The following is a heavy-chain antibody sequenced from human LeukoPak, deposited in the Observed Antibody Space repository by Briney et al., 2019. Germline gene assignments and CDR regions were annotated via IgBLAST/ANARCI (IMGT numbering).Heavy chain of an antibody. J-gene: IGHJ4*02. CDR2: IYPGDSDS. CDR3: ARASRDGYNQNFDY. CDR1: GYSFFSNYW. D-gene: IGHD5-24*01. V-gene: IGHV5-51*01. Sequence: GESLMISCKAYGYSFFSNYWIAWVRQMPGKGLEWMGIIYPGDSDSRYSPSFQGQVTISTDRSINTPYLHWSSLKVSDTAMYYCARASRDGYNQNFDYWGQGTLVTVSS.